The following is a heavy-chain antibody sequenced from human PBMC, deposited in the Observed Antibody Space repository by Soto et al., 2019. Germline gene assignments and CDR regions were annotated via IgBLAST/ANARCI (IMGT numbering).Heavy chain of an antibody. CDR3: AKDRSRGITGTADY. CDR1: GFTFSIYA. CDR2: ISGGGGIT. D-gene: IGHD4-17*01. V-gene: IGHV3-23*01. J-gene: IGHJ4*02. Sequence: EVQLSESGGGLVQPGGSLRLSCAASGFTFSIYAMNWVRQAPGKGLEWVSSISGGGGITYYADSVRGRFTISRDTSKNTLYPQMNSLRADETYIYYGAKDRSRGITGTADYWGQGTLVTVSS.